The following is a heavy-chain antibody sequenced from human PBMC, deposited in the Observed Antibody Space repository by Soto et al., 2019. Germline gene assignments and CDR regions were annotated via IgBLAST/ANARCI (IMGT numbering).Heavy chain of an antibody. CDR2: IFHSGST. CDR1: CGSISSGNW. D-gene: IGHD5-12*01. Sequence: SETLSLTCAASCGSISSGNWWSWVRQPPGKGLEWIGEIFHSGSTNYNPSLKSRVTISVDKSKNQFSLKLTSVTAADTAVYYCARGEPTMDYWGQGTLVTVSS. J-gene: IGHJ4*02. CDR3: ARGEPTMDY. V-gene: IGHV4-4*02.